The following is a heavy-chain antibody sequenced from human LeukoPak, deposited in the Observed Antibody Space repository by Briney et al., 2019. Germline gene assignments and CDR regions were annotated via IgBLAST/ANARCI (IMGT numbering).Heavy chain of an antibody. Sequence: SVKVSCKASGGTFISYAISWVRQAPGQELEWMGGIIPIFGTANYAQKFQGRVTITADESTSTAYMELSSLRSEDTAVYYCARVDGISNWFDPWGQGTLVTVSS. V-gene: IGHV1-69*13. CDR3: ARVDGISNWFDP. J-gene: IGHJ5*02. CDR1: GGTFISYA. D-gene: IGHD2-21*01. CDR2: IIPIFGTA.